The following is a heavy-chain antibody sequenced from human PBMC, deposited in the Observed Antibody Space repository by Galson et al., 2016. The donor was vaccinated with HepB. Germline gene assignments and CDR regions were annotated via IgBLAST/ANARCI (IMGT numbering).Heavy chain of an antibody. CDR3: TVGSYFYGSASMDP. CDR1: GFPFITFRNAW. CDR2: IYSKADGGTI. D-gene: IGHD3-10*01. Sequence: SLRLSCAASGFPFITFRNAWMIWVRQAPGKGLEWVGRIYSKADGGTIDYAAPVKGRFIIPRDDSQNTLYLQMNSLRTEDTAIYYCTVGSYFYGSASMDPWGQGTLVTVSS. J-gene: IGHJ5*02. V-gene: IGHV3-15*01.